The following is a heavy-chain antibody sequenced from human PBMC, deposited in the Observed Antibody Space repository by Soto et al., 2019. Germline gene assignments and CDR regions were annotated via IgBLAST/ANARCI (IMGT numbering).Heavy chain of an antibody. J-gene: IGHJ4*02. V-gene: IGHV3-30*18. CDR3: AKDYYDSSGYFPYYFDY. Sequence: QVQLVESGGGVVQPGRSLGLSCAASGFIFSAYGMHWVRQAPGKGLEWVSVISYDGSNKYSADSVKGRFTISRDNSKNTLYLQMNSLRAEDTAVYYCAKDYYDSSGYFPYYFDYWGQGTLVTVSS. CDR1: GFIFSAYG. D-gene: IGHD3-22*01. CDR2: ISYDGSNK.